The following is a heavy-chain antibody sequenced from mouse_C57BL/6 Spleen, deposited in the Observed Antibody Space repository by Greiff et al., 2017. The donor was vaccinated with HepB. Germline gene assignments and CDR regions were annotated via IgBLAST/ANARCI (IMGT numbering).Heavy chain of an antibody. D-gene: IGHD1-1*01. J-gene: IGHJ2*01. CDR3: TRRGVVRDLDY. Sequence: QVQLKQSGAELVRPGASVTLSCKASGYTFTDYEMHWVKQTPVHGLEWIGAIDPETGGTAYNQKFKGKAILTADKSSSTAYMELRSLTSEDSAVYYCTRRGVVRDLDYWGQGTTLTVSS. V-gene: IGHV1-15*01. CDR1: GYTFTDYE. CDR2: IDPETGGT.